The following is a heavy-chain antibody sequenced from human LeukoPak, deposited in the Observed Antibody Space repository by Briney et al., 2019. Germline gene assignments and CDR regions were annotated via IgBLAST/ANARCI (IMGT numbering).Heavy chain of an antibody. CDR3: AREKYSGSYYDY. Sequence: GGSLRLSCAASGFISSVYRMNWVRQAPGKGLEWLSYISSGSSIIYYADSVKGRFTVSRDDAKNSLFLQLNSLRVEDTAVYYCAREKYSGSYYDYWGHGTLVTVSS. CDR1: GFISSVYR. D-gene: IGHD1-26*01. CDR2: ISSGSSII. J-gene: IGHJ4*03. V-gene: IGHV3-48*01.